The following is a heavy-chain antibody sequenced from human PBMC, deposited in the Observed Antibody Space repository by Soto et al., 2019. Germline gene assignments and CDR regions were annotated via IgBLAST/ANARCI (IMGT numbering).Heavy chain of an antibody. V-gene: IGHV1-8*01. Sequence: QVQLVQSGAEVKKPGASVKVSFKASGYTFTSYDINWVRQATGQGLEWMGWMNPNSGNTGYAQKFQGRVTMTRNTSISTAYMELSSLRSEDTAVYYCARGRGYSYGYPYYYGMDVWGQGTTVTVSS. CDR2: MNPNSGNT. D-gene: IGHD5-18*01. J-gene: IGHJ6*02. CDR3: ARGRGYSYGYPYYYGMDV. CDR1: GYTFTSYD.